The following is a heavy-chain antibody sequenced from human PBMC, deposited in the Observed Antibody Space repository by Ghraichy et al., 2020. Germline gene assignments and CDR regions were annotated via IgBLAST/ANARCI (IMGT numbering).Heavy chain of an antibody. Sequence: GGSLRLSCAASGFTFSSYAMHWVRQAPGKGLEWVAVISYDGSNKYYADSVKGRFTISRDNSKNTLYLQMNSLRAEDTAVYYCAREYLQLGPNFDYWGQGTLVTVSS. V-gene: IGHV3-30-3*01. CDR1: GFTFSSYA. J-gene: IGHJ4*02. CDR3: AREYLQLGPNFDY. D-gene: IGHD6-6*01. CDR2: ISYDGSNK.